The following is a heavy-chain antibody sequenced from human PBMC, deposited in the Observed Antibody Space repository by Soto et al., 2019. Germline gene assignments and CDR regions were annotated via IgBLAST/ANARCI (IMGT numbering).Heavy chain of an antibody. D-gene: IGHD1-26*01. CDR3: ARDSGSSGFDY. CDR1: GYTFTDYY. V-gene: IGHV1-2*04. J-gene: IGHJ4*02. Sequence: ASVKVSCKASGYTFTDYYLHWVRQAPGQGLEWMGWINPTSGDTKYAQNFQAWVTMTRDTSISTAYMELSRLRSDDTAVYYCARDSGSSGFDYWGQGTLVTVSS. CDR2: INPTSGDT.